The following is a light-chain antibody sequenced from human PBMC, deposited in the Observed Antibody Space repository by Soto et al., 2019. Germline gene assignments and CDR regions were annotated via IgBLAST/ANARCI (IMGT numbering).Light chain of an antibody. CDR3: QQRSNWPIT. V-gene: IGKV3-11*01. CDR2: DAS. CDR1: QSVGSY. Sequence: EIVLTQSPATLSLSPGERATLSCRASQSVGSYLAWYQQTPGQAPRLLIYDASNSATGIPARFSGSGSGTDFTLTISSLEPEDFAVYYWQQRSNWPITFGQGTRLEIK. J-gene: IGKJ5*01.